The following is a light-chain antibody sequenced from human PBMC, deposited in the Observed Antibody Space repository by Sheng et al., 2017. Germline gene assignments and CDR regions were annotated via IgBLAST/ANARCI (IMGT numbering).Light chain of an antibody. V-gene: IGKV1-9*01. Sequence: DIQLTQSPSFLSASVGDRVTITCRASQGISSYLAWYQQKPGKAPKLLIYAASTLQSGVPSRFSGSGSGTEFTLTISSLQPEDFATYYCQQLMGFGPGTKVDIK. CDR2: AAS. J-gene: IGKJ3*01. CDR1: QGISSY. CDR3: QQLMG.